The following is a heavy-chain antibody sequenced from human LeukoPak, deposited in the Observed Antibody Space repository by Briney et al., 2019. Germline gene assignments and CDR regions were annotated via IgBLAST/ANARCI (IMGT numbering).Heavy chain of an antibody. CDR2: IYYSGST. D-gene: IGHD3-22*01. Sequence: SETLSLTCTVSGGSISSSSYYWGWIRQPPGKGLEWIGSIYYSGSTYSNPSLKSRVTISLDTSKNQFSLKLSSVTAADTAVYYCARHPDEAGYYYDSSGYYYVDWFDPWGQGTLVTVSS. CDR3: ARHPDEAGYYYDSSGYYYVDWFDP. CDR1: GGSISSSSYY. J-gene: IGHJ5*02. V-gene: IGHV4-39*01.